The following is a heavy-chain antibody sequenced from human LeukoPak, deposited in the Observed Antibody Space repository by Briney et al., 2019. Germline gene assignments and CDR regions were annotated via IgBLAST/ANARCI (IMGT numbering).Heavy chain of an antibody. J-gene: IGHJ4*02. CDR2: IRRKPYGGTT. CDR1: GFTFGDYG. D-gene: IGHD6-13*01. V-gene: IGHV3-49*03. CDR3: AREGVRYSSSRYYFDY. Sequence: QSGGSLRLSCTASGFTFGDYGMSWIRQAPGKGLEWLGFIRRKPYGGTTEYAASVKGRFTVSRDDSQSIAYLQMNSLRAEDTAVYYCAREGVRYSSSRYYFDYWGQGTLVTVSS.